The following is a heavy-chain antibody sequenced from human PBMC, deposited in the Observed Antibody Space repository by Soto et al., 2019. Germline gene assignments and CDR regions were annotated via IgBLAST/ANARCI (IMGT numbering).Heavy chain of an antibody. CDR1: GGSISGNY. Sequence: QVQLQESGPLLVKPSETLSLTCTVSGGSISGNYWNWIRQPPGKGLEWIAYMHYSGSTKYNPSLKSRIATSVDTSKNQLSLKLTSVTAADTAVYYCARSGGELLNWNFDLWGRGTLVSVSS. CDR3: ARSGGELLNWNFDL. D-gene: IGHD1-26*01. V-gene: IGHV4-59*01. J-gene: IGHJ2*01. CDR2: MHYSGST.